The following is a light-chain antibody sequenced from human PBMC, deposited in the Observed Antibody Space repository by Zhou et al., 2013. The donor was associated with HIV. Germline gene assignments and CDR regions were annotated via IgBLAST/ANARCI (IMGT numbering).Light chain of an antibody. CDR2: EVS. Sequence: DIVMTQSPLSLSVTPGEPASISCRSSQSLLYSNGNNYVDWYLQKPGQPPQLLIYEVSNRFSGVPDRFSGSGSGTDFTLKISRVEAEDVGVYYCMQSIQLPLTFGGGTKVEIK. V-gene: IGKV2D-29*01. J-gene: IGKJ4*01. CDR3: MQSIQLPLT. CDR1: QSLLYSNGNNY.